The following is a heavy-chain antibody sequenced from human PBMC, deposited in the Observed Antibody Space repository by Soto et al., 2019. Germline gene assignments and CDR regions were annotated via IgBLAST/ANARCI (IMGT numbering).Heavy chain of an antibody. CDR3: ARRISXXXXPXHY. V-gene: IGHV4-39*01. CDR1: GGSVRSSGYY. J-gene: IGHJ4*02. CDR2: LYSSGKT. Sequence: SLTCTVSGGSVRSSGYYWAWIRQPPGKGLEWIGSLYSSGKTYRNPSLKSRVTMSDDTSKNQLSLRLSSVTAADTAVYYCARRISXXXXPXHYWGQGTLLTVSS.